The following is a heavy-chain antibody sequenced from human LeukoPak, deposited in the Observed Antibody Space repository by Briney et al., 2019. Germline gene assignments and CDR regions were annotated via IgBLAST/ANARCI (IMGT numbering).Heavy chain of an antibody. CDR3: ARVVGSELVVPAEVDY. J-gene: IGHJ4*02. Sequence: GGSLRLSCAASGFTFSSYWMSWVRQAPGKGLEWVANIKQDGSEKYYVDSVKGRFTISRDNAKNSLYLQMNSLRAEDTAVYYCARVVGSELVVPAEVDYWGQGTLVTVSS. CDR1: GFTFSSYW. V-gene: IGHV3-7*01. CDR2: IKQDGSEK. D-gene: IGHD2-2*01.